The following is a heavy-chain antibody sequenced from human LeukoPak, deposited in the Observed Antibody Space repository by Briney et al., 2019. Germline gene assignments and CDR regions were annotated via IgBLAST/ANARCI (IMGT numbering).Heavy chain of an antibody. CDR2: INPHTGDT. J-gene: IGHJ6*03. D-gene: IGHD2-2*01. CDR1: GYTFTGYY. V-gene: IGHV1-2*02. CDR3: ARDLGYCSSTSCSDYYYYMDV. Sequence: ASVKVSCKASGYTFTGYYMHWVRQAPGQGLDWMGWINPHTGDTNYAQKFQGRVAMTRDTSISTAYMELSRLRSDDTAVYYCARDLGYCSSTSCSDYYYYMDVWGKGTTVTISS.